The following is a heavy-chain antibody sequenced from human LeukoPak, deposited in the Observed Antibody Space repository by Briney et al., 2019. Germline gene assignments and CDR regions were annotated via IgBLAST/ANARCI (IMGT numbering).Heavy chain of an antibody. V-gene: IGHV3-30-3*01. CDR3: ASGGAQVWFGELGLDY. J-gene: IGHJ4*02. Sequence: GGSLRLSCAASGFTFSSYAMHWVRQAPGKGLEWVAVISYDGSNKYYADSLKGRFTISRDNSKNTLYLQMNSLRPEDTAVYYCASGGAQVWFGELGLDYWGQGTLVTVSS. D-gene: IGHD3-10*01. CDR1: GFTFSSYA. CDR2: ISYDGSNK.